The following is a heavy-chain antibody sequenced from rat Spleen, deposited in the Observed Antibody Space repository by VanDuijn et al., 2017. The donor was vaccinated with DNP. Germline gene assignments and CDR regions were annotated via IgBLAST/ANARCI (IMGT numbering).Heavy chain of an antibody. V-gene: IGHV2-6*01. CDR3: ASLRTHYFEY. CDR1: GFSLTDYS. Sequence: QVQLKESGPGMVQPSQTLSLTCTVSGFSLTDYSVHWVRQPPGKVLEWIAAISSGGSTYYNSALKSRLSISRDTSKSQVFLKMNSLQTEDTATYYCASLRTHYFEYWGQGAMVTVSS. J-gene: IGHJ2*01. CDR2: ISSGGST.